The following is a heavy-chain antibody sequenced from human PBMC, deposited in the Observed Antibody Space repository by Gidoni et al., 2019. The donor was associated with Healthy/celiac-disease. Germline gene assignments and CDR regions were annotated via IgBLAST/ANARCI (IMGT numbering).Heavy chain of an antibody. V-gene: IGHV4-39*01. CDR3: ANLGGVGATPRDY. Sequence: QLQLQESGPGLVKPSETLSLTCTVSGGSISSSSYYWGWIRQPPGKWLEWIGSLYYRWSTYYNPVLKRRVTISVETSKKQLPLKLSSVTAADTAVYYCANLGGVGATPRDYWGQGTLVTVSS. CDR2: LYYRWST. CDR1: GGSISSSSYY. D-gene: IGHD1-26*01. J-gene: IGHJ4*02.